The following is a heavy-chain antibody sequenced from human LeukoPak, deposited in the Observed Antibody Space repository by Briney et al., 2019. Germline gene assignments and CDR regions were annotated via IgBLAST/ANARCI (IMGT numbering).Heavy chain of an antibody. D-gene: IGHD1-26*01. CDR3: ARDGSHIALDV. CDR2: LNWNGGST. J-gene: IGHJ3*01. V-gene: IGHV3-20*04. Sequence: GGSLRLSCAASGFTFENHGMSWVRQAPGKGLEWVSGLNWNGGSTSYADSVKGRFTISRDNAKKSLYLQMNSLRAEDTALYYCARDGSHIALDVWGQGTTVTVSS. CDR1: GFTFENHG.